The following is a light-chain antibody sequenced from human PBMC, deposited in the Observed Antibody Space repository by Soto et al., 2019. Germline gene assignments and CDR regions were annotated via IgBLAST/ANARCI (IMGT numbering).Light chain of an antibody. CDR2: DVS. Sequence: QSALTQPASVSGSPGQSITISCTGTSSDVGGYNYVSWYQQHPGKAPKLMIYDVSNRRSGVSNRFSGSKSGNTASLTISGLQAEDEADYYCSSYTRSSTLYVLFGGGTKLTVL. CDR1: SSDVGGYNY. CDR3: SSYTRSSTLYVL. J-gene: IGLJ2*01. V-gene: IGLV2-14*01.